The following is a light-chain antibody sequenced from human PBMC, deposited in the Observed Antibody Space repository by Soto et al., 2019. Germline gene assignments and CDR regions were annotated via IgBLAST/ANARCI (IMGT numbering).Light chain of an antibody. V-gene: IGLV2-23*01. CDR1: SSDVGSYNL. Sequence: QSALTQPASVSGSPGQSIAISCPGTSSDVGSYNLVSWYQQHPGKAPKLMIYEDTKRPSGVSDRFSGSKSGNTASLTISGLQAEDEADYYCCSYATSSTYVFGTGTKVTVL. CDR2: EDT. CDR3: CSYATSSTYV. J-gene: IGLJ1*01.